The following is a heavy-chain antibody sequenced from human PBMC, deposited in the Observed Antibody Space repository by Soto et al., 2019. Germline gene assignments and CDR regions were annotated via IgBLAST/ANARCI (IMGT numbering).Heavy chain of an antibody. V-gene: IGHV3-23*01. J-gene: IGHJ4*02. CDR2: ISGSGGST. CDR3: AKDRRGPTNDY. Sequence: QAPGKGLEWVSAISGSGGSTYYADSVKGRFTISRDNSKNTLYLQMNSLRAEDTAVYYCAKDRRGPTNDYWGQGTLVTVSS.